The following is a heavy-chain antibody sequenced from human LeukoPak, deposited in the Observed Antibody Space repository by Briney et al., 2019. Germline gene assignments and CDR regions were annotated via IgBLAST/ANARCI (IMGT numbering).Heavy chain of an antibody. Sequence: SETLSLTCAVYGGSFSGYYWSWIRQPPGKGLEWIGEINHSGSTNYNPSLKSRVTVSVDTSKNQFSLKLSPVTAADTAVYYCARGRGGYCSSTSCYSSDYWGQGTLVTVSS. CDR3: ARGRGGYCSSTSCYSSDY. CDR2: INHSGST. CDR1: GGSFSGYY. V-gene: IGHV4-34*01. D-gene: IGHD2-2*02. J-gene: IGHJ4*02.